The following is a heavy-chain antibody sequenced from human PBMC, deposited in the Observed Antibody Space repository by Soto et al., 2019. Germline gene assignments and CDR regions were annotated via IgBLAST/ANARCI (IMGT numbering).Heavy chain of an antibody. CDR2: IYAGDAAT. CDR1: GYSFTSYW. CDR3: PRPTLYSVGMDV. V-gene: IGHV5-51*01. D-gene: IGHD3-10*02. J-gene: IGHJ6*02. Sequence: GESLKISCKGSGYSFTSYWIGWVRQMPGKGLEWMGIIYAGDAATRYSPSFQGQITISADKSISTAYLQWSSLKASDTAMYYSPRPTLYSVGMDVWGQGTTVTVSS.